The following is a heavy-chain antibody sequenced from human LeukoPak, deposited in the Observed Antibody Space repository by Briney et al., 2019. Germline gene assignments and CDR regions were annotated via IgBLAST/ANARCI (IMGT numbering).Heavy chain of an antibody. V-gene: IGHV3-23*01. CDR1: AFTFSDYA. CDR3: AKDHSFKIGWYGYFES. CDR2: PSGGGGNT. D-gene: IGHD6-19*01. J-gene: IGHJ4*02. Sequence: GGTLTLSSAASAFTFSDYAMAWLRQAPGKEWEWVSGPSGGGGNTFYADSVKGRFTISRDNHNNTVSLQMSSLRAEDTAIYYCAKDHSFKIGWYGYFESWGQGALVAVSS.